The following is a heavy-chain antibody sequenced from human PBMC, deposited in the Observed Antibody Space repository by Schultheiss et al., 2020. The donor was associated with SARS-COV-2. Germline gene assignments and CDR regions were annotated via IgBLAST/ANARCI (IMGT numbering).Heavy chain of an antibody. D-gene: IGHD6-13*01. CDR1: GFTFSSYA. CDR3: ARDLLGHSSSQADFDY. CDR2: ISYDGSNK. Sequence: GGSLRLSCAASGFTFSSYAMHWVRQAPGKGLEWVAVISYDGSNKYYADSVKGRFTISRDNSKNTLYLQMNSLRAEDTAVYYCARDLLGHSSSQADFDYWGQGTLVTVSS. J-gene: IGHJ4*02. V-gene: IGHV3-30-3*01.